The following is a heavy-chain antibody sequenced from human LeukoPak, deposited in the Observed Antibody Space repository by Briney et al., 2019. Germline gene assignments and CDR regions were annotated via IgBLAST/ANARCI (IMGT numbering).Heavy chain of an antibody. CDR3: ARENLYWFGYYYYMGV. D-gene: IGHD3-10*01. J-gene: IGHJ6*03. CDR1: GFTFSSYW. V-gene: IGHV3-74*01. CDR2: INSDGSST. Sequence: PGGSLRLSCAASGFTFSSYWMHWVREAPGKGLVWVSRINSDGSSTSYADSVKGRFTISRDNAKNTLYLQMNSLRAEDTAVYYCARENLYWFGYYYYMGVWGKGTTVTVSS.